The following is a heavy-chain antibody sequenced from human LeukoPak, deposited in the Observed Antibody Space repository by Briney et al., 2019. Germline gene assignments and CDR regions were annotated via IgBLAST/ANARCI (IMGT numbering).Heavy chain of an antibody. V-gene: IGHV4-34*01. D-gene: IGHD2-15*01. CDR3: ATSGGPINWFDP. J-gene: IGHJ5*02. CDR1: GGSFSGYY. CDR2: INHSGST. Sequence: KPSETLSLTCAVYGGSFSGYYWGWIRQPPGKGLQWIGEINHSGSTNYNPPLKSRVTISVDTSKNQFSLKLSSVTAADTAVYYCATSGGPINWFDPWGQGTLVTVSS.